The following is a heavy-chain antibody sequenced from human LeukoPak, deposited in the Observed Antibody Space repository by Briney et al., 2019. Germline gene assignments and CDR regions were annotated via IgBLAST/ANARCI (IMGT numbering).Heavy chain of an antibody. CDR2: INPNSGGT. CDR3: ARDGDLAYCGGDCYSAFGY. J-gene: IGHJ4*02. V-gene: IGHV1-2*02. D-gene: IGHD2-21*02. Sequence: ASVKVSCKASGYTFTGYYMHWVRQAPGQGLEWMGWINPNSGGTNYAQKFQGRVTMTRDTSISTAYMELSRLRSDDTAVYYCARDGDLAYCGGDCYSAFGYWGQGTLVTVSS. CDR1: GYTFTGYY.